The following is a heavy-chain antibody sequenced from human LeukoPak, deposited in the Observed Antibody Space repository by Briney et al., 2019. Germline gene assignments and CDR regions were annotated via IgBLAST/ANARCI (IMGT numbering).Heavy chain of an antibody. CDR1: GYTFTGYY. Sequence: GASVKVSCKASGYTFTGYYMYWVRQAPGQGLEWMGWINPNSGGTNYAQKFQGRVTMTRDKSISTAYMELYSLRSDDTAVYYCARDPPGVRYGRPIFDFWGQGTLVTVSS. J-gene: IGHJ4*02. CDR2: INPNSGGT. D-gene: IGHD2-8*01. V-gene: IGHV1-2*02. CDR3: ARDPPGVRYGRPIFDF.